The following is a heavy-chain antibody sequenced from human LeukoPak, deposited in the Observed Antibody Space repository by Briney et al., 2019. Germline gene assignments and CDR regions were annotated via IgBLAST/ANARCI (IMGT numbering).Heavy chain of an antibody. Sequence: SETLSLTCTISGGSISSYYWGWIRQPPGKGLEWIGSIYYSGSTYYNPSLKSRVTISVDTSKNQFSLKLSSVTAADTAVYYCARVYDSSGYYDAFWYFDLWGRGTLVTVSS. D-gene: IGHD3-22*01. CDR2: IYYSGST. CDR3: ARVYDSSGYYDAFWYFDL. V-gene: IGHV4-39*07. J-gene: IGHJ2*01. CDR1: GGSISSYY.